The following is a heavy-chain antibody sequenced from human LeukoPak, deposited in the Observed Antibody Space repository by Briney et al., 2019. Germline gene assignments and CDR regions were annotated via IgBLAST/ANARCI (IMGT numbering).Heavy chain of an antibody. Sequence: SETLSLTCTVSGGSISTINWWTWVRPSPGKGLEWIGEIYNSGSTNYNPALNSRVTISVDKANNQFSLKLSSVTAADTAVYYCARDLRINKGRGVMISVAFDIWGQGTMVTVSS. CDR1: GGSISTINW. CDR3: ARDLRINKGRGVMISVAFDI. V-gene: IGHV4-4*02. D-gene: IGHD3-10*01. J-gene: IGHJ3*02. CDR2: IYNSGST.